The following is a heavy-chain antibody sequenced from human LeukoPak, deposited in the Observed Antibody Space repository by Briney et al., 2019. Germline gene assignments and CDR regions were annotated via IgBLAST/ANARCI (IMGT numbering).Heavy chain of an antibody. CDR1: GYTFTGYY. CDR2: INPNSGGT. Sequence: ASVKVSCKASGYTFTGYYMHCVRQAPGQGLEWMGWINPNSGGTNYAQKFQGRVTMTRDTSIRTAYMELSRLRSDDTAVYYCARTIVGALSGAFDIWGQGTMVTVSS. CDR3: ARTIVGALSGAFDI. V-gene: IGHV1-2*02. J-gene: IGHJ3*02. D-gene: IGHD1-26*01.